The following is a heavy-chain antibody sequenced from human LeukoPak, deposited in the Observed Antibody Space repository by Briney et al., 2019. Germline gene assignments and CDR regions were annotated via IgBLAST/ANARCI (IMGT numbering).Heavy chain of an antibody. V-gene: IGHV3-53*01. CDR3: ARGIDY. Sequence: TGGSLRLSCAASGVSVSSNYMSWVRQAPGKGLEWVSEIYSDGSTFYAASVKGRFSISRDNSKNTVYLQMNSLRVEDTAVYYCARGIDYWGRGTLVTVSS. CDR2: IYSDGST. CDR1: GVSVSSNY. J-gene: IGHJ4*02.